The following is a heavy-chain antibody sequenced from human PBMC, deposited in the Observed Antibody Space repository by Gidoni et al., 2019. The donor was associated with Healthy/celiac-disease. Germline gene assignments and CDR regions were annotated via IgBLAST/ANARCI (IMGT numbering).Heavy chain of an antibody. J-gene: IGHJ4*02. Sequence: QLQLQESGPGLVKPSETLSLTCTVSGGSISSSSYYWGWLRQPPGKGLEWIGSIYYSGSTYYNPSLKSRVTISVDTSKNQFSLKLSSVTAADTAVYYCAREWFGELFFDYWGQGTLVTVSS. CDR2: IYYSGST. CDR1: GGSISSSSYY. CDR3: AREWFGELFFDY. D-gene: IGHD3-10*01. V-gene: IGHV4-39*07.